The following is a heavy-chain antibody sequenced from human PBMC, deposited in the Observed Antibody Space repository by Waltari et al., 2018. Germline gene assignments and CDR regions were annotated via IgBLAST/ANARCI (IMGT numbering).Heavy chain of an antibody. CDR3: VKDDASWNYGH. V-gene: IGHV3-48*03. CDR2: IGDTGRNI. D-gene: IGHD1-7*01. CDR1: GFTFSTYE. Sequence: EVQLVESGGGLVQPGGSLRLSCAASGFTFSTYEMNWFRQAPGKGLEWVEYIGDTGRNIHYAESVKGRFTISRDNAKNSLFLQMDSLRAEDTAVYHCVKDDASWNYGHWGQGTLVTVSS. J-gene: IGHJ4*02.